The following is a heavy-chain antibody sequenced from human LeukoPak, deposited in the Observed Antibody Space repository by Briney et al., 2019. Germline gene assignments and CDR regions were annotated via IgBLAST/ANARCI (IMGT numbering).Heavy chain of an antibody. Sequence: PGGSLRLSCAASGFTFSSYGMHWVRQAPGKGLEWVAFIRYDGSSKYYADSVKGRFTISRDNSKNTLYLQMNSLRAEDTAVYYCAKRDGHCTSTSCYLPDYWGQGTLVTVSS. V-gene: IGHV3-30*02. CDR2: IRYDGSSK. CDR1: GFTFSSYG. D-gene: IGHD2-2*03. J-gene: IGHJ4*02. CDR3: AKRDGHCTSTSCYLPDY.